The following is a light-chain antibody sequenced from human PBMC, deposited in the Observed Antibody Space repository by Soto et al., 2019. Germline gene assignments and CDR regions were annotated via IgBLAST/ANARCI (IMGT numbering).Light chain of an antibody. Sequence: QSALTQPASVSGSPGQSITISCTGTSSDVGGYNRVSWYQQHPAKAPKLLIFEASKRPSGVSNRFSGSKSGNTASLTISGLQAEDEADYCCCSFAGSSTVVFGGGTKLTVL. V-gene: IGLV2-23*01. CDR1: SSDVGGYNR. J-gene: IGLJ2*01. CDR2: EAS. CDR3: CSFAGSSTVV.